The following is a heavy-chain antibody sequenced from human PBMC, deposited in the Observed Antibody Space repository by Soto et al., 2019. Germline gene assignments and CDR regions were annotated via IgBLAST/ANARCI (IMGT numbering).Heavy chain of an antibody. J-gene: IGHJ6*02. D-gene: IGHD6-13*01. CDR1: RVTFSKFI. V-gene: IGHV1-69*06. CDR2: IIPIFGTA. CDR3: ARGGYSSTWSNLLDRSGLDV. Sequence: QVQLEQSGGEVKKPGSSVKVSCKASRVTFSKFIVTWVRQAPGLGLEWVGGIIPIFGTANYAQKFQGRVTITADTSTYTVYMELSGLRSGDTAVYYCARGGYSSTWSNLLDRSGLDVWGQGTTVTVSS.